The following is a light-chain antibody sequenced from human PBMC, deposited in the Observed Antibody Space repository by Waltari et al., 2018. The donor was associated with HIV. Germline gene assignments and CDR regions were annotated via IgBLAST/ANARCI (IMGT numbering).Light chain of an antibody. V-gene: IGKV1-9*01. J-gene: IGKJ3*01. CDR1: QGIRNS. CDR2: AAS. Sequence: DIQLTQSPSFLSPSVGDRVTLTCRASQGIRNSLAWYQQRPGKAPNLLIYAASTLHSGVPSRFSGSGSGTDFTLTISSLQPEDFATYYCQQFKTYPLTFGPGTKVDVK. CDR3: QQFKTYPLT.